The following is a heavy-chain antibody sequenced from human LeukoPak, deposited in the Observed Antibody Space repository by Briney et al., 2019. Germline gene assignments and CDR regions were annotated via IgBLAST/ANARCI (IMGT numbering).Heavy chain of an antibody. V-gene: IGHV4-59*01. Sequence: SETLSLTCTVSGGSISSYYWSWIRQPPGKGLEWIGEINHSGSTHYNPSLKSRVTISVDTSKNQFSLKLSSVTAADTAVYYCTSLNSGYGGWFDHWGQGTLVTVSS. D-gene: IGHD5-12*01. CDR1: GGSISSYY. CDR3: TSLNSGYGGWFDH. J-gene: IGHJ5*02. CDR2: INHSGST.